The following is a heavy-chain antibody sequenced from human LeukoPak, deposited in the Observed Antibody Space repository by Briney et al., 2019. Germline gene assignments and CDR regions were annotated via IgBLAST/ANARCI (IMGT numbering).Heavy chain of an antibody. J-gene: IGHJ2*01. Sequence: SETLSLTCIVSGDSVSGYYWNWIRQPPGKGLEWIGYTHHSGSTLYDPSLKSRVTTSVDTSKNQFSLKLSSVTAADTAVYYCARNRGMASGPYWYFDLWGRGTLVTVSS. D-gene: IGHD2-15*01. CDR3: ARNRGMASGPYWYFDL. V-gene: IGHV4-59*02. CDR1: GDSVSGYY. CDR2: THHSGST.